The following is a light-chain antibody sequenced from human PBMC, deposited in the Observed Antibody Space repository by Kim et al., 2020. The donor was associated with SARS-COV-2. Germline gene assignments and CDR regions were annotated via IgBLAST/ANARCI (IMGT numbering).Light chain of an antibody. CDR3: QVWDSSSDHVV. CDR1: NIGSKS. V-gene: IGLV3-21*04. Sequence: APGKTARINCGGNNIGSKSVHWYQQKPGKDPVLVIYYDNDRPSGIPERFSGSNSGNTATLTISRVEAGDEADYYCQVWDSSSDHVVFGGGTQLTVL. CDR2: YDN. J-gene: IGLJ2*01.